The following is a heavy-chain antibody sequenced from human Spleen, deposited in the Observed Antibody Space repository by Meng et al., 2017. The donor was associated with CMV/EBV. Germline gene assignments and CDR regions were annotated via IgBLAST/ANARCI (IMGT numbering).Heavy chain of an antibody. D-gene: IGHD3-10*01. Sequence: QVQLQDSGPGLVYPAETLSLTCTVSGGSISSYYWSWIRQLAGKGLEWIGRIYTSGSTNYNPSLKSRVTMSVDTSKIQFSLKLSSVPAEDTAVYYCAKDSGQGRLLYWFDPWGQGTLVTVSS. CDR1: GGSISSYY. J-gene: IGHJ5*02. CDR3: AKDSGQGRLLYWFDP. CDR2: IYTSGST. V-gene: IGHV4-4*07.